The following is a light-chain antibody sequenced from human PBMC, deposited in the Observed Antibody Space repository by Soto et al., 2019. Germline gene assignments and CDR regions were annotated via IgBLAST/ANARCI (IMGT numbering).Light chain of an antibody. CDR3: QQYNTWHPKMA. CDR2: GAS. CDR1: QSVSSD. Sequence: VVTQSPATLSVFPGETATLSYRASQSVSSDFAWYQQRPGQAPRLLIYGASTRATGIPARFRGSGSGTEFRLTISSLQSEDFATYYCQQYNTWHPKMAFGRGTKVEIK. V-gene: IGKV3-15*01. J-gene: IGKJ1*01.